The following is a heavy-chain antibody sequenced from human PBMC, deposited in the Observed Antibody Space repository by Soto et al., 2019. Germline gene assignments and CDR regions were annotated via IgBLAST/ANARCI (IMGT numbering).Heavy chain of an antibody. D-gene: IGHD3-3*01. J-gene: IGHJ6*02. Sequence: ASVKVSCKASGYTFTGYAMHWVRQAPGQRLEWMGWINAGNGNTKYSQKLQGRVTMTTDTSTSTAYMELRSLRSDDTAVYYCARDSVRTIFGVVTSGQNYYYYGMDVWGQGTTVTVSS. CDR2: INAGNGNT. CDR1: GYTFTGYA. V-gene: IGHV1-3*01. CDR3: ARDSVRTIFGVVTSGQNYYYYGMDV.